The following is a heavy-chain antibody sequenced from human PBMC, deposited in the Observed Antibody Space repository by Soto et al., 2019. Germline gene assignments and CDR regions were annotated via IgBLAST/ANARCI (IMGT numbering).Heavy chain of an antibody. CDR2: ISGSGGST. CDR3: AKDLRGYGDYVLRLGHSG. Sequence: EVQLLESGGGLVQPGGSLRLSCAASGFTFSSYAMSWVRQAPGKGLEWVSAISGSGGSTYYADSVKGRFTISRDNSKNTLYLQMNSLRAEDTAVYYCAKDLRGYGDYVLRLGHSGWGLGTLVTVSS. V-gene: IGHV3-23*01. CDR1: GFTFSSYA. J-gene: IGHJ4*02. D-gene: IGHD4-17*01.